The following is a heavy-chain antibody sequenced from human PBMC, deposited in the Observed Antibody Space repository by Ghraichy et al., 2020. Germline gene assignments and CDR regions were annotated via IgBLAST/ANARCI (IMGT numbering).Heavy chain of an antibody. D-gene: IGHD3-22*01. Sequence: WVSYISSSSSTIYYADSVKGRFTISRDNAKNALYLQMNSLRAEDTAVYYCARAMRDSSGYYYFDYWG. J-gene: IGHJ4*01. CDR3: ARAMRDSSGYYYFDY. V-gene: IGHV3-48*04. CDR2: ISSSSSTI.